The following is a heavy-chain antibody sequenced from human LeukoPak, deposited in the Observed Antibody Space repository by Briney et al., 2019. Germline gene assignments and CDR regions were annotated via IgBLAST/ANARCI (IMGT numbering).Heavy chain of an antibody. D-gene: IGHD2-2*01. CDR1: GYTLTELS. CDR2: FDPEDGET. Sequence: ASVKVSCKVSGYTLTELSMHWVRQAPGKGLEWMGGFDPEDGETIYAQKFQGRVTMTEDTSTDTAYMELNSLRAEDTAVYYCAKDPHRPHIVVVPAARREIDPWGQGTLVTVSS. V-gene: IGHV1-24*01. CDR3: AKDPHRPHIVVVPAARREIDP. J-gene: IGHJ5*02.